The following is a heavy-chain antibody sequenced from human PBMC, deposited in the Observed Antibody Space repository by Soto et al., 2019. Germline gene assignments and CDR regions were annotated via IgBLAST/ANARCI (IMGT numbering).Heavy chain of an antibody. D-gene: IGHD5-18*01. J-gene: IGHJ5*02. Sequence: QVQLVQSGAEVKKPGASVKVSCEASGYTFTTYGISWVRQAPGQGLEWMGWISTKNGNTNYAQKLQGRVTMTTDTPTSTPYMELRSLRSDDTAVYYCARVQNVDTSMVTGGGWFDPWGQGTLVTVSS. V-gene: IGHV1-18*01. CDR2: ISTKNGNT. CDR1: GYTFTTYG. CDR3: ARVQNVDTSMVTGGGWFDP.